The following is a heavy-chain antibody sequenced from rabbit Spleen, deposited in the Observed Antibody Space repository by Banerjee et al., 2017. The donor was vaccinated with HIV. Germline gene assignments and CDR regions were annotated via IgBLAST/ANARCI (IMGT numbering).Heavy chain of an antibody. Sequence: QSLEESGGDLVKPEGSLTLTCKASGVSLNDKDVMCWVRQAPGKGLEWIACIYTGSSGSTYYANWAKGRFTISKTSSTTVTLQMTSLTAADTATYFCARRYAGGVGYGYDETRLDLWGQGTLAPS. CDR1: GVSLNDKDV. J-gene: IGHJ3*01. CDR2: IYTGSSGST. D-gene: IGHD6-1*01. V-gene: IGHV1S40*01. CDR3: ARRYAGGVGYGYDETRLDL.